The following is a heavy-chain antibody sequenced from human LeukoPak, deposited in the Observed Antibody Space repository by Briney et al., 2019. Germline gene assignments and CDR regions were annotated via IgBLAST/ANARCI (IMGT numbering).Heavy chain of an antibody. J-gene: IGHJ4*02. D-gene: IGHD3/OR15-3a*01. CDR2: FDPEDGET. CDR3: ATECLRTGSSPYYFDY. V-gene: IGHV1-24*01. CDR1: GYTLTELS. Sequence: SVKVSCKVSGYTLTELSMHWVRQAPGKGLEWMGGFDPEDGETIYAQKFQGRVTMTEDKSTDTAYMELSSLRSEDTAVYYCATECLRTGSSPYYFDYWGQGTRVTVSS.